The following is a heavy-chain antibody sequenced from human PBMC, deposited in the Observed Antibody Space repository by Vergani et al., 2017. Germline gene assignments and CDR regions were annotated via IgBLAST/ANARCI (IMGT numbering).Heavy chain of an antibody. CDR2: IYYSGSA. J-gene: IGHJ3*01. Sequence: QVQLQESGPGLVKPPETLSLACTVSGGSISSYYWSWIRQPPGKGLEWIGYIYYSGSAKYNPSLESRVTMSVDTSKNQFSLNLNSVTAADTAVYYCARSYGYDAFDVWGQGTKVTVSS. CDR3: ARSYGYDAFDV. D-gene: IGHD3-10*01. CDR1: GGSISSYY. V-gene: IGHV4-59*01.